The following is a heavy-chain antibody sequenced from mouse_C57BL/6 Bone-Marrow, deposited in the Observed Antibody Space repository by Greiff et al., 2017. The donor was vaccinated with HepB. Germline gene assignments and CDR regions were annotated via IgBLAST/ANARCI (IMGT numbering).Heavy chain of an antibody. CDR2: IYPSDSET. D-gene: IGHD1-1*02. V-gene: IGHV1-61*01. CDR3: ARSAARSGGYAMDY. Sequence: QVQLQQPGAELVRPGSSVKLSCKASSYTFTSYWMDWVKQRPGQGLEWIGNIYPSDSETHYNQKFKDKATLTVDKSSSTAYMQLSSLTSEDSAVYYCARSAARSGGYAMDYWGQGTSVTVSS. CDR1: SYTFTSYW. J-gene: IGHJ4*01.